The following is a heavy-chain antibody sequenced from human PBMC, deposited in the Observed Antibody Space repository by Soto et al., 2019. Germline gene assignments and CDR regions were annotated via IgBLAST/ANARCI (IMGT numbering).Heavy chain of an antibody. CDR2: ISSSSSTI. V-gene: IGHV3-48*01. D-gene: IGHD4-17*01. J-gene: IGHJ3*02. CDR1: GFTFSSYS. CDR3: ARDAIYGDYVAAFDI. Sequence: GSLRLSCAASGFTFSSYSMNWVRQAPGKGLEWVSYISSSSSTIYYADSVKGRFTISRDNAKNSLYLQMNSLRAEDTAVYYCARDAIYGDYVAAFDIWGQGTMVTVSS.